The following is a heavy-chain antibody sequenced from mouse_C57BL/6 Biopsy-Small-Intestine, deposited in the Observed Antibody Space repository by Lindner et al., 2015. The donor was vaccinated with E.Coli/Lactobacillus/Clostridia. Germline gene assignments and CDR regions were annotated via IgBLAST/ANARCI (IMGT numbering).Heavy chain of an antibody. J-gene: IGHJ4*01. Sequence: SVKVSCKASGGTFSSNSISWVRQAPGQGLEWMGRITPFLGTTNYAHKFHDRVTITADTSTGTVYMELTNLRSDDTAVYYCARDRQNLGPPPGWFDPWGQGTLVTVSS. CDR1: GGTFSSNS. V-gene: IGHV1-50*01. CDR2: ITPFLGTT. CDR3: ARDRQNLGPPPGWFDP. D-gene: IGHD4-1*01.